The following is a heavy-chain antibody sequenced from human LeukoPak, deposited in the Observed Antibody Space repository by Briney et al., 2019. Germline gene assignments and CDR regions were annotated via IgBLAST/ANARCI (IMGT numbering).Heavy chain of an antibody. V-gene: IGHV4-59*08. D-gene: IGHD3-10*01. CDR3: ARHIRGAYYYFDY. J-gene: IGHJ4*02. Sequence: XSXIRXPPGKXLEWIGYIFHTGSTNYNPSLKSRVTISVDTSKNQFSLKLNSVTAADTAVYYCARHIRGAYYYFDYWGQGTLVTVSS. CDR2: IFHTGST.